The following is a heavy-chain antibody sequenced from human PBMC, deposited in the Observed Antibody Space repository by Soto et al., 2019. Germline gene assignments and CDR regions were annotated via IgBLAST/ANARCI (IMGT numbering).Heavy chain of an antibody. CDR3: ARMIEGHCSRTNCYVFDY. J-gene: IGHJ4*01. CDR2: INHSGST. V-gene: IGHV4-34*01. CDR1: SWSFSGYY. Sequence: SETLSLTCAVYSWSFSGYYWSLIRQPPGKGLEWIGEINHSGSTNYNPSLKSRVIISVDTSKNQFSLRLTSVTAADTAVYYCARMIEGHCSRTNCYVFDYWGQGALVTVSS. D-gene: IGHD2-2*01.